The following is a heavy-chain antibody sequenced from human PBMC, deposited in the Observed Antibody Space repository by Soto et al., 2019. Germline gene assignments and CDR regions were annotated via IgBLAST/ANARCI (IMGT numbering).Heavy chain of an antibody. CDR1: GYTLTELS. CDR3: ATVGGTTHYYYYGMDV. V-gene: IGHV1-24*01. J-gene: IGHJ6*02. D-gene: IGHD1-7*01. Sequence: SVKVSCKVSGYTLTELSMHWVRQAPGKGLEWMGGFDPEDGETIYAQKFQGRVTMTEDTSTDTAYMELSSLRSEDTAVYYCATVGGTTHYYYYGMDVWGQGTTVTVSS. CDR2: FDPEDGET.